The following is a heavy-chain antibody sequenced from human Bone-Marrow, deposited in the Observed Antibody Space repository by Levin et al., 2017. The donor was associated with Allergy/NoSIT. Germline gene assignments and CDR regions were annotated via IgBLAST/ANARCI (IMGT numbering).Heavy chain of an antibody. CDR3: AKDRGTGTTGHYFYAMDV. CDR2: IYSSGTT. V-gene: IGHV4-4*07. D-gene: IGHD1-7*01. J-gene: IGHJ6*02. CDR1: GGSINNYY. Sequence: SETLSLTCTVSGGSINNYYWSWIRQSAGKELEWIGRIYSSGTTNYNPSLKSRVTMSVDTSKNQFSLKVNSVTAADTAVYYCAKDRGTGTTGHYFYAMDVWGQGTTVTVSS.